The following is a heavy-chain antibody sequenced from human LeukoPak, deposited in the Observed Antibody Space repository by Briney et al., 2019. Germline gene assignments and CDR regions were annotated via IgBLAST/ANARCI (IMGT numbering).Heavy chain of an antibody. J-gene: IGHJ4*02. CDR3: ARTCCSETSKFDY. Sequence: ASVMVSCKASGYTFTSYYMHWVRQAPGQGLEWMGVINPSGDGTSYPQKFQGRVTMTRNVSTSTVYMDLSSLRPDDTAVYYCARTCCSETSKFDYWGQGSLVTVSS. D-gene: IGHD2-15*01. CDR1: GYTFTSYY. V-gene: IGHV1-46*01. CDR2: INPSGDGT.